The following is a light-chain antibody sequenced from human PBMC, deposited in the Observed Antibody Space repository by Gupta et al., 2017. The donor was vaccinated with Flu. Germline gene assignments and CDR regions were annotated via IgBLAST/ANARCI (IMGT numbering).Light chain of an antibody. V-gene: IGKV3-11*01. CDR3: QQRSNGPIT. Sequence: EIVLTQSPATLSFSPGERATLSCRASQSVSSYLAWYQQKPGQAPRLLIYDASNRATGIPARFSGSGSGTDFTLTISSLEPEDFAVYYCQQRSNGPITFGGGTKVDIK. CDR1: QSVSSY. J-gene: IGKJ4*01. CDR2: DAS.